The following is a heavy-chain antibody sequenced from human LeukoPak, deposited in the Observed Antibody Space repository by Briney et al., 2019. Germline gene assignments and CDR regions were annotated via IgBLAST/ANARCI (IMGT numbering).Heavy chain of an antibody. D-gene: IGHD2-21*01. V-gene: IGHV4-59*01. Sequence: KPSGALSLTCTVSGGSLSSYYWSWIRQPPGEGLEWIGYIYYSGSTNYNPSLKSRVTISVDTSKNQFSLKLSSVTAADTAVYHCARDPQGDDAFDIWGQGTMVTVSS. CDR1: GGSLSSYY. CDR3: ARDPQGDDAFDI. CDR2: IYYSGST. J-gene: IGHJ3*02.